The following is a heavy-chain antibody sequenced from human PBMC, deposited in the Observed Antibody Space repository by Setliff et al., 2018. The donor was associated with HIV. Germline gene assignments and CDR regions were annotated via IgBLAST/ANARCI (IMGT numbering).Heavy chain of an antibody. J-gene: IGHJ4*02. V-gene: IGHV3-48*01. CDR3: ARSRAAGFDY. CDR2: ISVLGGGTI. CDR1: GFTFDSYS. D-gene: IGHD6-13*01. Sequence: GGSLRLSCATSGFTFDSYSIIWVRQAPGKGLEWVSYISVLGGGTIYYADSVRGRFTISRDNAENSLYLQMNSLRAEDTAVYYCARSRAAGFDYWGQGTLVTVSS.